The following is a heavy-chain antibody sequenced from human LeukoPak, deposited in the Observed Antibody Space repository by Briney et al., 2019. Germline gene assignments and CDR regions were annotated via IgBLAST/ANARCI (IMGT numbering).Heavy chain of an antibody. V-gene: IGHV4-59*01. CDR3: ARAQDPYSSSWYLFDY. CDR2: IYYSGRT. D-gene: IGHD6-13*01. CDR1: GGSISSYY. Sequence: SETLSLTCTVSGGSISSYYWSWIRQPPGKELEWIGYIYYSGRTNYNPSLKSRVTISVDTSKNQFSLKLSSVTAADTAVYYCARAQDPYSSSWYLFDYWGQGTLVTVS. J-gene: IGHJ4*02.